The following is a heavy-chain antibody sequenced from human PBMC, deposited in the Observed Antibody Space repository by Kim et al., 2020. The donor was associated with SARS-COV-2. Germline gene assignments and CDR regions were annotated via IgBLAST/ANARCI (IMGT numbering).Heavy chain of an antibody. CDR3: ARGVSTIGYCSSTSCPNGGHYYYYMDV. D-gene: IGHD2-2*01. Sequence: ASVKVSCKASGYTFTSYDINWVRQATGQGLEWMGWMNPNSGNTGYAQKFQGRVTMTRNTSISTAYMELSSLRSEDTAVYYCARGVSTIGYCSSTSCPNGGHYYYYMDVWGKGTTVTVSS. J-gene: IGHJ6*03. CDR1: GYTFTSYD. CDR2: MNPNSGNT. V-gene: IGHV1-8*01.